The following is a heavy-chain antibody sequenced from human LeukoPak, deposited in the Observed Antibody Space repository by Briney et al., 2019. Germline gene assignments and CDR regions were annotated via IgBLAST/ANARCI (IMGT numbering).Heavy chain of an antibody. CDR3: ARGVILEDYYYGMDV. J-gene: IGHJ6*02. V-gene: IGHV4-59*01. CDR2: IYYSGST. D-gene: IGHD1-1*01. Sequence: PSETLSLTCTVSGGSISSYYWSWIRQPPGKGLEWIGYIYYSGSTNYNPSLKSRVTISVDTSKNQFSLKLSSVTAADTAVYYCARGVILEDYYYGMDVWGQGTTVTVSS. CDR1: GGSISSYY.